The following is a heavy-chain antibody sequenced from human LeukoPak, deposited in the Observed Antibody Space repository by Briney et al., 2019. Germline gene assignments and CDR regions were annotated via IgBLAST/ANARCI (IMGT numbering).Heavy chain of an antibody. CDR3: AKRDLRGYYDSSGYYPNWYFDL. Sequence: GGSLRLSCAASGFTFSSYAMSWVRQAPGKGLEWVSAISRSGGSTYYADSVKGRFTISRDNSKNTLYLQMNSLRAEDTAVYYCAKRDLRGYYDSSGYYPNWYFDLWGRGTLVTVSS. CDR1: GFTFSSYA. J-gene: IGHJ2*01. CDR2: ISRSGGST. D-gene: IGHD3-22*01. V-gene: IGHV3-23*01.